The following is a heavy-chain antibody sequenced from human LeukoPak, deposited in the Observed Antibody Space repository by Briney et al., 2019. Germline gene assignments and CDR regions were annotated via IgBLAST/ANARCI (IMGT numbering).Heavy chain of an antibody. CDR2: INTNTGNP. D-gene: IGHD3-3*01. CDR3: ARDAPYYDFWSGYYAQSLNWFDP. Sequence: ASVKVSCKASGYTFTSYAMNWVRQAPGQGLEWMGWINTNTGNPTYAQGFTGRFVFSLDTSVSTAYLQISSLKAEDTAVYYCARDAPYYDFWSGYYAQSLNWFDPWGQGTLVTVSS. V-gene: IGHV7-4-1*02. J-gene: IGHJ5*02. CDR1: GYTFTSYA.